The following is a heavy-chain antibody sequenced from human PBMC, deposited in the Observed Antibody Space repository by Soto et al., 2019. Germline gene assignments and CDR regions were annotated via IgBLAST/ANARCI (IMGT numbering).Heavy chain of an antibody. CDR3: VKVSTFYDILTGYYSTNFFDP. Sequence: GGSLRLSCTASGFTFSEYSMHWVRQAPGKGLQYVSTISSDGDITYYADSVKGRFTISRDNSKNTLYLQMNSLRPEDTAVYYCVKVSTFYDILTGYYSTNFFDPWGQGTLVTVSS. D-gene: IGHD3-9*01. CDR2: ISSDGDIT. CDR1: GFTFSEYS. J-gene: IGHJ5*02. V-gene: IGHV3-64D*06.